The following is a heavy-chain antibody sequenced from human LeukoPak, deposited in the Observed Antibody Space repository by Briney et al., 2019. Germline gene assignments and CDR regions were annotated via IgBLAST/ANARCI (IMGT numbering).Heavy chain of an antibody. CDR3: AGEEERGVTVAGTAFDY. D-gene: IGHD6-19*01. V-gene: IGHV1-69*04. Sequence: ASVKVSCKASGGTFSSYSITWVRQAPGQGLEWMGRIIPTLGIANYEQKFQGRVTITADKSTSTAYMELSSLRSEDTAVYYCAGEEERGVTVAGTAFDYWGQGTLVTVSS. CDR1: GGTFSSYS. J-gene: IGHJ4*02. CDR2: IIPTLGIA.